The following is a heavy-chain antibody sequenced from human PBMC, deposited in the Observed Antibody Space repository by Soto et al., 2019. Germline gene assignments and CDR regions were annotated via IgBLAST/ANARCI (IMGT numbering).Heavy chain of an antibody. CDR2: IDGGSYYK. CDR1: GFNLRDYY. J-gene: IGHJ4*02. CDR3: ASRSATVLSLTY. D-gene: IGHD4-17*01. Sequence: QVQLVESGGGLAKPGGSLRLSCAASGFNLRDYYMGWIRQAPGKGLEWVAYIDGGSYYKNYAHSVKGRFTISRDNSKNTLYLQMDSLRAEDTAVYYCASRSATVLSLTYWGPGTQVTVSS. V-gene: IGHV3-11*05.